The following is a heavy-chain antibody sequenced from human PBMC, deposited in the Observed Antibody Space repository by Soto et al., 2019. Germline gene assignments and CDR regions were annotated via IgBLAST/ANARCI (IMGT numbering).Heavy chain of an antibody. Sequence: CSDCICISYCAGILQPAGKGLEWIGRIYTSGSTNYNPSLKSRVTMSVDTSKNQFSLKLSSVTAADTAVYYCSRGGRLARASYYSSGMGVWGEGTTVTGSS. V-gene: IGHV4-4*07. D-gene: IGHD3-9*01. CDR2: IYTSGST. J-gene: IGHJ6*04. CDR3: SRGGRLARASYYSSGMGV. CDR1: SDCICISY.